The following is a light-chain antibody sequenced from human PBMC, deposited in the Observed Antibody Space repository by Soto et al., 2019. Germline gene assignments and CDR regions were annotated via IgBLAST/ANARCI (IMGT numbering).Light chain of an antibody. CDR2: GPS. CDR1: QSVGSNH. J-gene: IGKJ1*01. CDR3: HQCDVSPWS. V-gene: IGKV3-20*01. Sequence: IVLTQSPGTLSLSPGDRATLYCRASQSVGSNHLAWYQQKPGQPPRLLFYGPSRRATGIPARFIGSGSGTDFTLTISGLEPADFAIYYGHQCDVSPWSFGQGTKV.